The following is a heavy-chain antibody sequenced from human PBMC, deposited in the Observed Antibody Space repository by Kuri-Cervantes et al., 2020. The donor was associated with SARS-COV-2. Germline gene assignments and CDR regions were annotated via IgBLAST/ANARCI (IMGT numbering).Heavy chain of an antibody. Sequence: GSLRLSCTVSGGSISSSNYYWGWIRQPPGKGLEWIGSIYYSGSTHYNPSLKSRVSISVDTSRNQFSLKLSSVTAADMAVYYCARQYCTNGVCYTPFDYWGQGTLVTVSS. J-gene: IGHJ4*02. D-gene: IGHD2-8*01. V-gene: IGHV4-39*01. CDR2: IYYSGST. CDR1: GGSISSSNYY. CDR3: ARQYCTNGVCYTPFDY.